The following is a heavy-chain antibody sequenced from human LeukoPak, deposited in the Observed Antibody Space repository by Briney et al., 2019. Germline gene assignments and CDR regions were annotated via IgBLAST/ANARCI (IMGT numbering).Heavy chain of an antibody. CDR2: IGSDNKP. CDR3: ARDLHYYVAMGV. Sequence: PGGSLRLSCEASGFTFSAYAMTWGRQAPGEGLEWVSSIGSDNKPHYSESVKGRFAISRDNSKSMLFLQLNSLRAEDTALYFCARDLHYYVAMGVWGQGTTVTVSS. D-gene: IGHD3-10*02. J-gene: IGHJ6*02. CDR1: GFTFSAYA. V-gene: IGHV3-23*01.